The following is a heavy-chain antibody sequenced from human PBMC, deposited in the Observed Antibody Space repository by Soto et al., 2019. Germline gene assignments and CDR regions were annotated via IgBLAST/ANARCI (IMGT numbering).Heavy chain of an antibody. Sequence: PSETLSLTCTVSGGSVSSGSDYWTWIRQPPGKGLEWIGYIYYSGSTNYNPSLKSRVTISIDTSKNQFSLKLSSVTAADTAVYYCAKGTGTTIFGYWGQGTLVTVSS. D-gene: IGHD1-7*01. CDR3: AKGTGTTIFGY. J-gene: IGHJ4*02. CDR1: GGSVSSGSDY. CDR2: IYYSGST. V-gene: IGHV4-61*01.